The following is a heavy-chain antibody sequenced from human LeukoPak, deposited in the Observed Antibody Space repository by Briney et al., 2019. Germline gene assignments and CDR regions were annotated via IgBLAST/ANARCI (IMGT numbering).Heavy chain of an antibody. J-gene: IGHJ5*02. V-gene: IGHV4-30-2*01. CDR1: GGSISSGGYY. CDR2: IYHSGST. Sequence: SETLSLTCTVSGGSISSGGYYWSRIRQPPGKGLEWIGYIYHSGSTYYNPSLKSRVTISVDRSKNQFSLKLSSVTAADTAVYYCARDDCSGGSCMFDPWGQGTLVTVSS. CDR3: ARDDCSGGSCMFDP. D-gene: IGHD2-15*01.